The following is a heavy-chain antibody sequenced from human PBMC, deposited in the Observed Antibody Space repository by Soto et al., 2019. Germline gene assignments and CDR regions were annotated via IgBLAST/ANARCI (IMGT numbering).Heavy chain of an antibody. CDR3: ASPNYYDSSGSSRAFDI. V-gene: IGHV1-69*02. CDR1: GGTFSSYT. D-gene: IGHD3-22*01. CDR2: IIPILGIA. Sequence: SVKVSCKASGGTFSSYTISWVRQAPGQGLEWMGRIIPILGIANYAQKFQGRVTITADKSTSTAYMELSSLRSEDTAVYYCASPNYYDSSGSSRAFDIWGQGKMVTGS. J-gene: IGHJ3*02.